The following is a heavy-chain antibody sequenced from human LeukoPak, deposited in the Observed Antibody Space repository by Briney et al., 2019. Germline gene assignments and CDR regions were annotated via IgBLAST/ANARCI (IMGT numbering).Heavy chain of an antibody. CDR2: INPRGDYT. CDR3: ARSGYLVVTAYDAFDI. Sequence: ASVKVSCKPFGYTFTSYYIHWVRLAPGQGLEWMGIINPRGDYTTYAQNFQGRVTMTRDTSTSTIYMELSSLRSEDTAVYYCARSGYLVVTAYDAFDIWGQGTMVTVSS. D-gene: IGHD2-21*02. CDR1: GYTFTSYY. J-gene: IGHJ3*02. V-gene: IGHV1-46*01.